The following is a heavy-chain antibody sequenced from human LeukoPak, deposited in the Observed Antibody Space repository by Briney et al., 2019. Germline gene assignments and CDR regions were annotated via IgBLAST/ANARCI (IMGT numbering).Heavy chain of an antibody. CDR2: IYYSGST. CDR3: ATVPPHGDTDY. J-gene: IGHJ4*02. V-gene: IGHV4-59*01. Sequence: SETLSLTCTVSGGSISSYYWSWIRQPPGKGLEWIGYIYYSGSTNYNPSLKSRVTISVDTSKNQFSLKLSSVTAADTAVYYCATVPPHGDTDYWGQGTLVTVSS. D-gene: IGHD1-14*01. CDR1: GGSISSYY.